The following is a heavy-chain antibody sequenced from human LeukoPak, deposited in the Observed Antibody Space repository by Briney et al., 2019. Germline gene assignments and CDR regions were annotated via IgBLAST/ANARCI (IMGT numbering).Heavy chain of an antibody. Sequence: SVQVSCQASGGTFRNYAISWVRQAPGQGLEWMGGIIPIFGTANYAQKFQGRVTITADESTSTAYMELSSLRSEDTAVYYCARVYYDSSGYYPFSYGMDVWGQGTTVTVSS. CDR1: GGTFRNYA. V-gene: IGHV1-69*13. CDR2: IIPIFGTA. CDR3: ARVYYDSSGYYPFSYGMDV. J-gene: IGHJ6*02. D-gene: IGHD3-22*01.